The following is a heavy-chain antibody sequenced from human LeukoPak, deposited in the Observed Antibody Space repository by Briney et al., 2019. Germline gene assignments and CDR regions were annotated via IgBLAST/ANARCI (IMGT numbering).Heavy chain of an antibody. CDR3: AREVRTGIEATDY. V-gene: IGHV1-46*01. CDR1: GYSFSNYH. D-gene: IGHD1-14*01. CDR2: MAPRDDGA. Sequence: GASVKLSCKTSGYSFSNYHVHWVRQAPGQGLEWVGIMAPRDDGATYAQKFQGRVTMTRDTSTSTLYMDLSSLRPEDTAVYYCAREVRTGIEATDYWGQGTLVTVSS. J-gene: IGHJ4*02.